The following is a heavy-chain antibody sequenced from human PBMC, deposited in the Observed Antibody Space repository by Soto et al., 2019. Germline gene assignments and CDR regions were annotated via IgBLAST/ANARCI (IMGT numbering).Heavy chain of an antibody. CDR2: TYYRSKWYN. CDR1: GDSVSSNSAA. CDR3: ARDQAAGRDNWFDP. V-gene: IGHV6-1*01. Sequence: LSQTLSLTCVISGDSVSSNSAAWNWIRQSPSRGLEWLGRTYYRSKWYNDYAVSVKSRITINPDTSKNQFSLQLNSVTPEDTAVYYCARDQAAGRDNWFDPWGQGTLVTVSS. J-gene: IGHJ5*02. D-gene: IGHD6-13*01.